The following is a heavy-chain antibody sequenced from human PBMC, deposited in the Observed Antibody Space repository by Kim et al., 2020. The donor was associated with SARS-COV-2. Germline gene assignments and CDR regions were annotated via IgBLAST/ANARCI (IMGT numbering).Heavy chain of an antibody. CDR3: AREASKRQNYYYYYMDV. CDR1: GFTFSSYA. J-gene: IGHJ6*03. CDR2: ISSNGGST. V-gene: IGHV3-64*01. Sequence: GGSLRLSCAASGFTFSSYAMHWVRQAPGKGLEYVSAISSNGGSTYYANSVKGRFTISRDNSKNTLYLQMGSLRAEDMAVYYCAREASKRQNYYYYYMDVWGKGTTVTVSS.